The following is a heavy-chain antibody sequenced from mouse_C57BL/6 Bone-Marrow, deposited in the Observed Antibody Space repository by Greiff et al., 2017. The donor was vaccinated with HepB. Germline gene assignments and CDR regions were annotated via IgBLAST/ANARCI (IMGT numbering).Heavy chain of an antibody. D-gene: IGHD2-1*01. J-gene: IGHJ1*03. CDR2: INHNNGGT. CDR3: ARSRRYYGNFDWYFDV. CDR1: GYTFTDYN. V-gene: IGHV1-18*01. Sequence: EVQLQESGPELVKPGASVKIPCKASGYTFTDYNMDWVKQSHGKSLEWIGDINHNNGGTIYNQKFKGKATLTVDKSSSTAYMELRSLTSEDTAVYYCARSRRYYGNFDWYFDVWGTGTTVTVSS.